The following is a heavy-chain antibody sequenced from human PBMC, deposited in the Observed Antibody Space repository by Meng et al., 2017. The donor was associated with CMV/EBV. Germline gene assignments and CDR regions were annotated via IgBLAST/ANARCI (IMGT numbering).Heavy chain of an antibody. Sequence: SGPTLVKPTETLTLTCSFSGFSLSTSGVGVGWIRQSPGKAPEWLAVIYRNDDKRYSPSLRTRLTISRDTSKNQVVLAMTNMDPVDTATYYCAHIGTTYDKLTGYWTTYYFDYWGQGTLVTVSS. V-gene: IGHV2-5*01. CDR3: AHIGTTYDKLTGYWTTYYFDY. CDR1: GFSLSTSGVG. D-gene: IGHD3-9*01. CDR2: IYRNDDK. J-gene: IGHJ4*02.